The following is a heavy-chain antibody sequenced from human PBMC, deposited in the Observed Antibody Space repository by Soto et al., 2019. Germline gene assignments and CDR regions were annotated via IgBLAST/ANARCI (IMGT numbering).Heavy chain of an antibody. V-gene: IGHV1-69*01. Sequence: QVQLVQSGPEVKEPGSSVKLTCKVSGGIFNTYAISWLRQAPGQGLEWMGGIIPIFGTPNYVQRFQGRVTITADESTSTAYMELSRLRSDDTAVYYCARDLDYYGSGNYYHLIDFWGQRTLVSVSA. D-gene: IGHD3-10*01. CDR2: IIPIFGTP. J-gene: IGHJ4*02. CDR1: GGIFNTYA. CDR3: ARDLDYYGSGNYYHLIDF.